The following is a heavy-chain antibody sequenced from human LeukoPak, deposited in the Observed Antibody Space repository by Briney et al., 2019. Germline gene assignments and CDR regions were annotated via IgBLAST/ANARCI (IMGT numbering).Heavy chain of an antibody. D-gene: IGHD3-9*01. V-gene: IGHV1-18*01. Sequence: ASVKVSCKASGYTFTSYGISWVRQAPGQGLEWMGWISAYNGNTNYAQKLQGRVTMTTDTSTSTAYMELRSLRSDDTAVYYCARADYDILTGYSSQGPWGQGTLVSVSS. J-gene: IGHJ5*02. CDR1: GYTFTSYG. CDR2: ISAYNGNT. CDR3: ARADYDILTGYSSQGP.